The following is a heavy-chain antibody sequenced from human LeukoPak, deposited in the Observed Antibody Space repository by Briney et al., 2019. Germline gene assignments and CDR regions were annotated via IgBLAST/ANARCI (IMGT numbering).Heavy chain of an antibody. CDR3: ARPPLGYCSGGSCYHDAFDI. Sequence: GESLRISCKGSGYSFTSYWISWVRQMPGKGLEWMGRIDPSDSYTNYSPSFQGHVTISADESISTAYLQWSSLKASDTAMYYCARPPLGYCSGGSCYHDAFDIWGQGTMVTVSS. CDR2: IDPSDSYT. V-gene: IGHV5-10-1*01. J-gene: IGHJ3*02. CDR1: GYSFTSYW. D-gene: IGHD2-15*01.